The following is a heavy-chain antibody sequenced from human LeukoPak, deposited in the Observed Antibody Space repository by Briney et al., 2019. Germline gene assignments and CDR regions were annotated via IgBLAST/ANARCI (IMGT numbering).Heavy chain of an antibody. CDR1: GYTFTSYD. CDR3: ARGVSSSSSWSGIRSYYYYYMDV. CDR2: MNPNSGNT. V-gene: IGHV1-8*01. Sequence: ASVKVSCKASGYTFTSYDINWVRQATGQGLEWMGWMNPNSGNTGYAQKLQGRVTMTRNPYISTAYMELSTLRSEDTAVYYCARGVSSSSSWSGIRSYYYYYMDVWGKGTTVTVSS. J-gene: IGHJ6*03. D-gene: IGHD6-13*01.